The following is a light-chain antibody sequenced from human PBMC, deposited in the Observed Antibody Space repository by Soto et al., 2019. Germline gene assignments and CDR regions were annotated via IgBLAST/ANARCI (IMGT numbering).Light chain of an antibody. CDR3: ASITRSSTSV. J-gene: IGLJ1*01. Sequence: QSVLRQPASVSGSPGQSITISCTGTSSDVGGYEYVSWYQHQPDKAPKLIIYDVTNRPSGVSTRFSGSKSGNTASLTISGIQTEDEADYYCASITRSSTSVFGTGTKATVL. V-gene: IGLV2-14*01. CDR2: DVT. CDR1: SSDVGGYEY.